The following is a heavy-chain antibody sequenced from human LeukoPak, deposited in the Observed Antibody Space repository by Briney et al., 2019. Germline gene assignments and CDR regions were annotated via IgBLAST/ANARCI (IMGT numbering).Heavy chain of an antibody. V-gene: IGHV4-39*01. Sequence: PSETLSLTCTASGGSIRSSSLYWGWIRQPPGKGLEWIGSIYYSGSTYYSPSLKSRITISVDTSKNQFSLKLTSVTAADTAVYYCARTLVVTGTWYFDLWGRGTLVTVSS. CDR1: GGSIRSSSLY. CDR2: IYYSGST. J-gene: IGHJ2*01. CDR3: ARTLVVTGTWYFDL. D-gene: IGHD2-21*02.